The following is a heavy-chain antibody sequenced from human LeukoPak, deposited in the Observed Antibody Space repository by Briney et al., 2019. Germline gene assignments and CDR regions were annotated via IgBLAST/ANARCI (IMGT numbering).Heavy chain of an antibody. D-gene: IGHD3-22*01. CDR2: ISSSSNHI. J-gene: IGHJ6*03. Sequence: GGSLRLSYAASGFTFNTYTLNWVRQAPGKGLEWVSSISSSSNHIYYADSVKGRFTISRDNAANSLYLQMNSLRAEDTAVYHCARDRGLTYYYDSSGYRPMDVWGKGTTVTVSS. CDR1: GFTFNTYT. V-gene: IGHV3-21*01. CDR3: ARDRGLTYYYDSSGYRPMDV.